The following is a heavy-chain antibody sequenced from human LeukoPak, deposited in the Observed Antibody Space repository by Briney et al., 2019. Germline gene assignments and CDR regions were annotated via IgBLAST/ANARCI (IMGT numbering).Heavy chain of an antibody. CDR1: AFAFSNHA. V-gene: IGHV3-23*01. J-gene: IGHJ4*02. Sequence: GGSLRLSCTASAFAFSNHAMSWVRQAPGKGLEWVSPISISGGTTYYADSVKGRFTISRENSKSTLYLQMNNLRADDTAVYYCANEIRPNDHWGQGTLVTVSS. CDR2: ISISGGTT. CDR3: ANEIRPNDH. D-gene: IGHD4-17*01.